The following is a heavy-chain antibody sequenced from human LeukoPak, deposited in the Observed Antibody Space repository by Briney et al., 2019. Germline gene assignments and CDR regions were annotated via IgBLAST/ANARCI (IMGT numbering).Heavy chain of an antibody. J-gene: IGHJ5*02. Sequence: RPSETLSLTCTVSGDSIRSSGYYWSWIRQPPGKGLEWIGEINHSGSTNYSPSLKSRVTISVDTSKNQFSLKLSSVTAADTAVYYCARGGLAAAGNNWFDPWGQGTLVTVSS. CDR1: GDSIRSSGYY. D-gene: IGHD6-13*01. CDR3: ARGGLAAAGNNWFDP. CDR2: INHSGST. V-gene: IGHV4-39*07.